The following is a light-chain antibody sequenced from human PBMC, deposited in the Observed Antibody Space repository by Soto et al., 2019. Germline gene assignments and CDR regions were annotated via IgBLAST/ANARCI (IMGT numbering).Light chain of an antibody. J-gene: IGKJ1*01. CDR3: QQSYSTPPWT. V-gene: IGKV1-39*01. CDR1: QSISSY. Sequence: DIQMTQSPSSLSASVGDRVSITCRASQSISSYLNWYQQKPGKAPKLLIYAASSLQSGVPSRFSGSGSGTYFTLTISSLQPEDFATYYCQQSYSTPPWTFGQWTKVEIK. CDR2: AAS.